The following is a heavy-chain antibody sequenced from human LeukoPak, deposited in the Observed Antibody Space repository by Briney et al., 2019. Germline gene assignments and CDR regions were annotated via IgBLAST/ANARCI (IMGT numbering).Heavy chain of an antibody. Sequence: GESLKISCKASGYSFTSYWISWVRQLPGKGLEWRGIIYPGDSDTRYSPSFQGQVTISADKSISTAYLQWISLKASDTAMYYCARLEGSGWSRVGFDYWGQGTLVTVSA. CDR2: IYPGDSDT. J-gene: IGHJ4*02. CDR1: GYSFTSYW. CDR3: ARLEGSGWSRVGFDY. D-gene: IGHD6-19*01. V-gene: IGHV5-51*01.